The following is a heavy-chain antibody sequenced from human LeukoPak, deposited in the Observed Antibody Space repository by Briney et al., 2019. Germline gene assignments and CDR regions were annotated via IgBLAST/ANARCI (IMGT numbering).Heavy chain of an antibody. J-gene: IGHJ4*02. V-gene: IGHV1-69*13. CDR1: GGTFSSYV. D-gene: IGHD3-22*01. Sequence: SVKVSCKASGGTFSSYVISWVRQAPGQGLEWMGGIIPIFGTANYAQKFQGRVTITADASTGTAYMELSSLRSEDTAVYYCARALKVQIRDSSAPPRYFDYWGQGTLVTVSS. CDR3: ARALKVQIRDSSAPPRYFDY. CDR2: IIPIFGTA.